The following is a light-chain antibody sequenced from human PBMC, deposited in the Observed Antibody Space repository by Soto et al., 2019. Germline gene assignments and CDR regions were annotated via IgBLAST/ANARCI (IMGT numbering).Light chain of an antibody. Sequence: QSVLTQPASVSGSPGQSITIPCTGTSSDVGGHNYVSWYQQHPGKAPKLILYDVSDRPSGVSSRFSGSKSGNTASLTISGLQAEDEADYSCSSYTRGTFVFGTGTKVTVL. J-gene: IGLJ1*01. CDR2: DVS. CDR1: SSDVGGHNY. CDR3: SSYTRGTFV. V-gene: IGLV2-14*03.